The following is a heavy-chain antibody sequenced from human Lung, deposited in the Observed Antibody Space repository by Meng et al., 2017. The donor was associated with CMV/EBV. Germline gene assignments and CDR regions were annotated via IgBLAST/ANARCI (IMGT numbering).Heavy chain of an antibody. Sequence: HLQLQESGAGRVKPSETLSLTCTVSGGSIRSSSHSWGWIRQRPGKGLEWIGNIYYSGLTSYNPSLKSRVTISVDTSKNQFSLKLSSVTAADTAVFYCARVWANGEGWFDPWGQGTLVTVSS. CDR2: IYYSGLT. J-gene: IGHJ5*02. CDR1: GGSIRSSSHS. V-gene: IGHV4-39*07. D-gene: IGHD2-8*01. CDR3: ARVWANGEGWFDP.